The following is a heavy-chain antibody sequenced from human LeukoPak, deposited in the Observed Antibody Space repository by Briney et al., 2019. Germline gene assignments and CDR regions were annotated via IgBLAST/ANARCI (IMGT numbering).Heavy chain of an antibody. CDR3: ARGYYFGSGSDYTHYFDY. CDR2: ISGYNGNT. CDR1: GYAFTRYG. V-gene: IGHV1-18*01. J-gene: IGHJ4*02. Sequence: GASVKVSCKASGYAFTRYGISWVRQAPGQGFEWMGWISGYNGNTNYAQKFQGRVTVTTDTSTSTAYMELRSLRSDDTAVYFCARGYYFGSGSDYTHYFDYWGQGTLVTVSS. D-gene: IGHD3-10*01.